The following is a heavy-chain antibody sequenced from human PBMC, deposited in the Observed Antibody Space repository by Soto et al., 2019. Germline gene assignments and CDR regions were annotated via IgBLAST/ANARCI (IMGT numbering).Heavy chain of an antibody. J-gene: IGHJ4*02. D-gene: IGHD1-26*01. V-gene: IGHV3-23*04. Sequence: EVQLVDSGGGLVQPGGSLRLSCAASGFIFSNYVMSWVRQAPGKGLEWVSSISDSGGTSYYADSVKGRFTSSRDNSKNTLDLQMNSLRAEDTAIYYCAKRPRALLTFDYWGQGTLVTVSS. CDR3: AKRPRALLTFDY. CDR1: GFIFSNYV. CDR2: ISDSGGTS.